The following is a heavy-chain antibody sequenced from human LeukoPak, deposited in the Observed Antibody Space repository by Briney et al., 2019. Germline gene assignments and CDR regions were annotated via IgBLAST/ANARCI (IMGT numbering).Heavy chain of an antibody. Sequence: PSETLSLTCTVSGGSISSYYWSWIRQPPGKGLEWIGYIYYSGSTNYNPSLKSRVTISVDTSKNQFSLKLSSVTAADTAVYYCARRVGATSSPGDYYYYYGMDVWGQGTTVTVSS. D-gene: IGHD1-26*01. CDR3: ARRVGATSSPGDYYYYYGMDV. CDR1: GGSISSYY. J-gene: IGHJ6*02. V-gene: IGHV4-59*08. CDR2: IYYSGST.